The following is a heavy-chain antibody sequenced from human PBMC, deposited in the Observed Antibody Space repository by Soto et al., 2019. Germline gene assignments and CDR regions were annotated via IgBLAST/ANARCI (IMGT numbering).Heavy chain of an antibody. J-gene: IGHJ6*04. CDR2: ISAYNGNT. V-gene: IGHV1-18*01. CDR1: GYTFTSYG. Sequence: ASGKVSCKASGYTFTSYGISWVRQAPGQGLEWLGWISAYNGNTNYAQKLQGRVTMTTDKPTSTAYKALRSLRSDDTAVYYCAREYDSAWSRYYCGMDVWGKGTTVTV. CDR3: AREYDSAWSRYYCGMDV. D-gene: IGHD6-19*01.